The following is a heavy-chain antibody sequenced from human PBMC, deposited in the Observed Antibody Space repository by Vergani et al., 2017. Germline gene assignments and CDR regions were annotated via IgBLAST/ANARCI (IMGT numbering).Heavy chain of an antibody. CDR1: GFTFGDHG. D-gene: IGHD5-12*01. CDR2: ISYDGTNK. Sequence: QVQLVESGGGVVQPGRSLRLSCAASGFTFGDHGIHWVRRAPGKGLEWVALISYDGTNKYYTNSVRCRFTISRDNAKNSLFLEMNSLRFEDTAVYFCTKGSVDYHYRAGHGYDPYTIFDLWGQGTLVTVSS. V-gene: IGHV3-30-3*01. J-gene: IGHJ3*01. CDR3: TKGSVDYHYRAGHGYDPYTIFDL.